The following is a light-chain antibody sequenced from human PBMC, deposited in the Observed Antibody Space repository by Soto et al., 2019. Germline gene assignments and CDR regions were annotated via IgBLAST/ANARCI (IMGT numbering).Light chain of an antibody. V-gene: IGKV1-39*01. CDR1: QTINNY. CDR2: AAS. Sequence: DIQMTQSPSSLSASVGDRVTITCRASQTINNYVNWYQHKPGKAPKVLIYAASSLQSGVPSRFSGSGSGTDFTLTISCLQSEDFATYYCQQYYSFPRTFGQGTKVDIK. CDR3: QQYYSFPRT. J-gene: IGKJ1*01.